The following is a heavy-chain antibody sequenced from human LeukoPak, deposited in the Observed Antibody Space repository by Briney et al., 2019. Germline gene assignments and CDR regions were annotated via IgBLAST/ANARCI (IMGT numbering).Heavy chain of an antibody. CDR2: IRYDGSNK. J-gene: IGHJ4*02. CDR3: AKDREEAFDY. CDR1: GFTFSSYG. Sequence: RTGGSLRLSCAASGFTFSSYGMHWVRQASGKGLEWVAFIRYDGSNKYYADSVKGRFTISRDNSKNTLYLQMNSLRAEDTAVYYCAKDREEAFDYWGQGTLVTVSS. V-gene: IGHV3-30*02.